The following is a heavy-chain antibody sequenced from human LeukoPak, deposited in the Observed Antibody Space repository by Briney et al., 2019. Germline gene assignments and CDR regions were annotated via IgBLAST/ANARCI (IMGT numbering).Heavy chain of an antibody. CDR1: GFTVSSNY. D-gene: IGHD3-16*01. CDR3: ARRAGAYTHPYDY. J-gene: IGHJ4*02. V-gene: IGHV3-53*01. Sequence: GGSLRLSCAASGFTVSSNYMNWVRQAPGKGLEWVSVIYSGGSTYYADSVKGRFTISIDNSKDTLYLQMNSLRAEDTAVYYCARRAGAYTHPYDYWGQGTLVTVSS. CDR2: IYSGGST.